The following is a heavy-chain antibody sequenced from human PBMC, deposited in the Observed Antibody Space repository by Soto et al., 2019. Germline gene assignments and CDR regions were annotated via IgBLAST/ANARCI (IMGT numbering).Heavy chain of an antibody. CDR2: ISGNGGST. V-gene: IGHV3-23*01. Sequence: EVQLLDSGGGLVQPGGSLRLSCAASGFTFSNYAMNWVRQAPGKGLEWVSTISGNGGSTYYVDSVKSRFTISRDNSKNILFRQISSLKDFDSDVYYCAKRPASIITFDYWGQGTPVTVSS. CDR1: GFTFSNYA. J-gene: IGHJ4*02. CDR3: AKRPASIITFDY. D-gene: IGHD2-2*01.